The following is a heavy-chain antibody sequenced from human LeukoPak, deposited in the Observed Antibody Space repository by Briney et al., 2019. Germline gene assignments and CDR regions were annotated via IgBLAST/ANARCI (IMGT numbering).Heavy chain of an antibody. J-gene: IGHJ4*02. Sequence: PGGSLRLSCAASGFTFSSYSMHWVRQAPGKGLEWVAFIRYDGSNKYYADSVKGRFTISRDNSKNTLYLQMNSLRAEDTAVYYCAKRGYSSSWFTFDYWGQGTLVTVSS. D-gene: IGHD6-13*01. V-gene: IGHV3-30*02. CDR2: IRYDGSNK. CDR3: AKRGYSSSWFTFDY. CDR1: GFTFSSYS.